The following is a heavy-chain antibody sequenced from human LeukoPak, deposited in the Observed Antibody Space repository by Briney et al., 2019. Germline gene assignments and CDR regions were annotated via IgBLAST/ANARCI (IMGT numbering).Heavy chain of an antibody. CDR2: ISAYNGNT. Sequence: GASVKVSCKASGSTFTSYGISWVRPAPGQGLEWMGWISAYNGNTNYAQKLQGRVTMTTDTSTSTAYMELRSRRSDDTAVYYCARARLGFGYPIYWGQGTLVTVSS. CDR1: GSTFTSYG. J-gene: IGHJ4*02. D-gene: IGHD3-22*01. CDR3: ARARLGFGYPIY. V-gene: IGHV1-18*01.